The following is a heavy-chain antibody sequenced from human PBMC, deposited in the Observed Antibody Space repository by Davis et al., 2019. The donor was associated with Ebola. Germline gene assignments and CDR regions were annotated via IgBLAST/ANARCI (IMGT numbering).Heavy chain of an antibody. CDR2: HYRGGPT. V-gene: IGHV3-66*01. J-gene: IGHJ4*02. Sequence: GESLKISCAASGFTFSSYSMNWVRQAPGKGLEWVSVHYRGGPTHYADSVQGRFTISRDDSKNTLSLQMNSLRAEDTAVYYCARVKRDIAVAEDWGQGTLVTVSS. CDR3: ARVKRDIAVAED. CDR1: GFTFSSYS. D-gene: IGHD6-19*01.